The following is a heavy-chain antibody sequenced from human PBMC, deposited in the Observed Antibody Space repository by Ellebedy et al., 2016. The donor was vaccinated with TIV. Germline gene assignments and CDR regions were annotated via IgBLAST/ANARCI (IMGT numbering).Heavy chain of an antibody. Sequence: MPSETLSLTCTVSGGSISPYYWSWIRQPPGKGLEWIGYIYYSGSTNYNPSLKSRVTISVDTSKNQFSLKLSSVTAADTAVYYCARDRDSSGYYFDYWGQGTLVTVSS. CDR3: ARDRDSSGYYFDY. J-gene: IGHJ4*02. D-gene: IGHD3-22*01. CDR2: IYYSGST. CDR1: GGSISPYY. V-gene: IGHV4-59*01.